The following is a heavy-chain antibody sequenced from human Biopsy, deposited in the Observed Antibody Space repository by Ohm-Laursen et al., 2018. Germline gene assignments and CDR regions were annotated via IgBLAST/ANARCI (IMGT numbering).Heavy chain of an antibody. CDR2: INSDGTQK. CDR3: ARDPGWGALDY. V-gene: IGHV3-7*01. J-gene: IGHJ4*02. CDR1: GFAFSRSC. D-gene: IGHD3-10*01. Sequence: SLRLSCSASGFAFSRSCMSWLRQTPGKGLEWVANINSDGTQKFYVDSVQGRFTISRNNTGNSVSLQMNSLRVDDTAVYFCARDPGWGALDYWGRGTLVTVSS.